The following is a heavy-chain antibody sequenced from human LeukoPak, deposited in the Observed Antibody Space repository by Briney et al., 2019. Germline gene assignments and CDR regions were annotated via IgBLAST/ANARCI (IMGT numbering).Heavy chain of an antibody. CDR2: INSDGSAT. J-gene: IGHJ4*02. CDR1: GFSFTNYW. V-gene: IGHV3-74*01. Sequence: GGSLRLSCAASGFSFTNYWMHWVRQAPGKGLVWVSHINSDGSATRYADSVKGRFTISRDNAMNTLYLQMNSLRAEDTAVYYCARAESGYDLLIDYWGQGTLVTVSS. CDR3: ARAESGYDLLIDY. D-gene: IGHD5-12*01.